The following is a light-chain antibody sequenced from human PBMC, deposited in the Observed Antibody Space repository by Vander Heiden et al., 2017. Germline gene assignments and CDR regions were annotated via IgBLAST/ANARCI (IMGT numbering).Light chain of an antibody. CDR1: QSLLHSNGYNY. J-gene: IGKJ1*01. V-gene: IGKV2-28*01. CDR3: MQALQTPRT. Sequence: DIVMTQSPLSLPVTHGEPASISCRSSQSLLHSNGYNYLDWYLQKPGQSPQLLIYLGSNRASGVPDRFSGSGSGTDFTLKISRVEAEDVGVIYCMQALQTPRTFGQGTKVEIK. CDR2: LGS.